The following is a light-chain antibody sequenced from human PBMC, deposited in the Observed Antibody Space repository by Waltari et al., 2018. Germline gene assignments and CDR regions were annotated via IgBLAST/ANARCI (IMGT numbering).Light chain of an antibody. CDR3: QQYNNWPLT. Sequence: EIVMTQSPATLSVSLGERATLSCRASQSVSSNLAWYQQKPGQAPRPLIYGASTRATGIPARFSGSGSGTEFTLTISSLQSEDFAVYYCQQYNNWPLTFGGGTKVEIK. CDR1: QSVSSN. CDR2: GAS. J-gene: IGKJ4*01. V-gene: IGKV3-15*01.